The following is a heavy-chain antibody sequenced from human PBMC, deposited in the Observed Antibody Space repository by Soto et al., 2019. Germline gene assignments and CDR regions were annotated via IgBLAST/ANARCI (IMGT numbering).Heavy chain of an antibody. CDR3: AKEAGMIVGATYFDY. CDR1: GFIFDDYT. CDR2: ISWDGGST. Sequence: GGSLRLSCAASGFIFDDYTMHWVRQAPGKGLEWVSLISWDGGSTYYADSVKGRFTISRDNSKNSLYLQMNSLRTEDTALYYCAKEAGMIVGATYFDYWGQGTLVTVLL. V-gene: IGHV3-43*01. D-gene: IGHD1-26*01. J-gene: IGHJ4*02.